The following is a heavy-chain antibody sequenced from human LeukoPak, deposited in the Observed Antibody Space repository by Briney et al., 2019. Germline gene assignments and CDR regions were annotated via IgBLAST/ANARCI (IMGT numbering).Heavy chain of an antibody. Sequence: PSETLSLTCAVYGGSFSGYYWSWIRQPPGKGLGWIGEINHSGSTNYNPSLKSRVTISVDTSKNQFSLKLSSVTAADTAVYYCARKSIFGVDHPKDVWGKGTTVTVSS. CDR3: ARKSIFGVDHPKDV. J-gene: IGHJ6*04. D-gene: IGHD3-3*01. V-gene: IGHV4-34*01. CDR1: GGSFSGYY. CDR2: INHSGST.